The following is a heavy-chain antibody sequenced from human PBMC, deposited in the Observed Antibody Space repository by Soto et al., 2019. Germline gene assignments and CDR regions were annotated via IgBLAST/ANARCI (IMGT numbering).Heavy chain of an antibody. J-gene: IGHJ4*02. CDR2: ISYDGSNK. V-gene: IGHV3-30*18. D-gene: IGHD2-15*01. CDR1: GFTFSSYG. CDR3: AKDLVAPWWYFDY. Sequence: QVQLVESGGGVVQPGRSLRLSCAASGFTFSSYGMHWVRQAPGKGLEWVAVISYDGSNKYYADSVKGRFTISRDNSKNTLYLQMNGLRAEDTAVYYCAKDLVAPWWYFDYWGQGTLVTVSS.